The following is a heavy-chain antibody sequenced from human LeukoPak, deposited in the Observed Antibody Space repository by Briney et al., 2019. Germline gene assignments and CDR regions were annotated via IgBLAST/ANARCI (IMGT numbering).Heavy chain of an antibody. J-gene: IGHJ3*02. Sequence: SETLSLTCAVHGGSFRGYYWSWIRKPPGKGLEWIGEINHSGSTNYNPSLKSRVTISVDTSKNQFSLKLSSVTAADTAVYYCARGPYLTGYSLGAFDIWGQGTMVTVSS. CDR1: GGSFRGYY. CDR2: INHSGST. D-gene: IGHD3-9*01. V-gene: IGHV4-34*01. CDR3: ARGPYLTGYSLGAFDI.